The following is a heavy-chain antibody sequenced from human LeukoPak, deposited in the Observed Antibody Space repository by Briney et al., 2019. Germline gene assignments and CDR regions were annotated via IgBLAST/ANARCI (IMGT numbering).Heavy chain of an antibody. CDR2: IIPIFGTA. CDR1: GGTFNSYA. CDR3: ARARDPTMIVVVSAFDI. D-gene: IGHD3-22*01. Sequence: ASVKVSCKASGGTFNSYAISWVRQAPGQGLEWMGGIIPIFGTANYAQKFQGRVTITTDESTSTAYMELSSLRSEDTAVYYCARARDPTMIVVVSAFDIWGQGTMVTVSS. J-gene: IGHJ3*02. V-gene: IGHV1-69*05.